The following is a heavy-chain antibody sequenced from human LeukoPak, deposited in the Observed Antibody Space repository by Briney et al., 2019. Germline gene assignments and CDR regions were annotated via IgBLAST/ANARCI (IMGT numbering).Heavy chain of an antibody. Sequence: SETLSLTCTVSGGSISSSSYYWGWIRQPRGKGLEWIGSIYYSGSTYYSPSLKSRVTTSVDTSRNQFSLSLSSVTAADTAVYFCVRINTDAFDIWGQGAMVAVSS. CDR3: VRINTDAFDI. J-gene: IGHJ3*02. V-gene: IGHV4-39*07. CDR1: GGSISSSSYY. CDR2: IYYSGST.